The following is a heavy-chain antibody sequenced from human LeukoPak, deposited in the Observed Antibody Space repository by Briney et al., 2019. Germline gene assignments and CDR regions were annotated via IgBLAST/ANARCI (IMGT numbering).Heavy chain of an antibody. V-gene: IGHV4-39*01. D-gene: IGHD3-10*01. Sequence: SETLSLTCTVSGGSISSSSYYWGWIRQPPGKGLEWIGSIYHSGSTYYNPSLKSRVTISVDTSKNQFSLKLSSVTAADTAVYYCARQGVRGIIEWPDAFYILGQGTKVTGSS. CDR1: GGSISSSSYY. CDR3: ARQGVRGIIEWPDAFYI. J-gene: IGHJ3*02. CDR2: IYHSGST.